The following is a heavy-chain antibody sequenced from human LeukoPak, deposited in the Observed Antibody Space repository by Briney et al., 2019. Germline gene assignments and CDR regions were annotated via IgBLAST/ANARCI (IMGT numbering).Heavy chain of an antibody. J-gene: IGHJ4*02. V-gene: IGHV1-69*13. CDR3: ARDIAVAGTDYFDY. D-gene: IGHD6-19*01. Sequence: GASVKVSCKASGGTFRSYAISWVRQAPGQGLEWLGGIIPIFGTANYAQKFQGRVTITADESTSTVYMELSSLRSEDTAVYYCARDIAVAGTDYFDYWGQGTLVTVSS. CDR1: GGTFRSYA. CDR2: IIPIFGTA.